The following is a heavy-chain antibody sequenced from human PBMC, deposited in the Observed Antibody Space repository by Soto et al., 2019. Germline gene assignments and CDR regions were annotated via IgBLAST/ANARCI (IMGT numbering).Heavy chain of an antibody. D-gene: IGHD1-26*01. J-gene: IGHJ4*02. CDR1: GGSFSSYS. CDR3: ARGLFSENSYSGGCYYFDS. V-gene: IGHV4-34*01. Sequence: QVKLQQWGAGLLKPSETLSLTCAVYGGSFSSYSWTWIRQSPGKGLGWLGQINHSGSTNYNPSLKSRVAISLLSSKNPFSLELSSVTAADTAVYYCARGLFSENSYSGGCYYFDSWGQGTLVTVSS. CDR2: INHSGST.